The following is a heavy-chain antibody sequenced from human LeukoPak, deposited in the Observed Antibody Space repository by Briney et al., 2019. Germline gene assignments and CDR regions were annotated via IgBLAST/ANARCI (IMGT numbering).Heavy chain of an antibody. V-gene: IGHV4-61*09. Sequence: SETLSLTCTVSGGSISSGSYDWYWIRQPAGKGLEWIGHIYTSGSTDYNPSLKSRVTISVATSKNQFTLKLTSVTAADTAIYYCTKGRGIWGQGTLVTVSS. CDR1: GGSISSGSYD. J-gene: IGHJ4*02. CDR3: TKGRGI. CDR2: IYTSGST. D-gene: IGHD3-10*01.